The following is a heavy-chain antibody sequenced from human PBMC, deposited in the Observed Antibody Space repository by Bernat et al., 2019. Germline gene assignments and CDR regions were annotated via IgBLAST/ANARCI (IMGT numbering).Heavy chain of an antibody. CDR2: ISGTSDRT. Sequence: EVQLLESGGGLVQPGGSLRLSCAASGFTFSSYAMSWVRQTPGKGLEWVSVISGTSDRTYYVDSVKGRFTISRDNSKNTLYLQMNSLRAEDTAIYYCAKFPAIAAVGMGNWFDPWGQGTLVTVSS. J-gene: IGHJ5*02. CDR3: AKFPAIAAVGMGNWFDP. V-gene: IGHV3-23*01. D-gene: IGHD6-13*01. CDR1: GFTFSSYA.